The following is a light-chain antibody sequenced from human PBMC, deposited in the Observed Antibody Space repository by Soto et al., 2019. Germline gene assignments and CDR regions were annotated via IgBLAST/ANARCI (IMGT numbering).Light chain of an antibody. CDR2: GAS. Sequence: EIVLTQSPGTLSLSPGERASLSCRASQSISSRYVVWYQQKLGQAPRLLISGASSRATGIPDRFSGSGSGTDFTLTISRLEPEDLAVYYCQQYGNSPPWTFGQGTKVEIK. CDR3: QQYGNSPPWT. CDR1: QSISSRY. V-gene: IGKV3-20*01. J-gene: IGKJ1*01.